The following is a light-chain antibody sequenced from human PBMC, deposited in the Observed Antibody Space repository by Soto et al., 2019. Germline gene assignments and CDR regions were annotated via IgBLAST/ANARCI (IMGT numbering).Light chain of an antibody. CDR2: AAS. V-gene: IGKV1-39*01. CDR1: QSVNIY. CDR3: QQSFTAPPYT. Sequence: DIQMTQSPSSLSASVGDRVIITCRTSQSVNIYLNWYQQKPGKVPELLISAASDLRSGVPSRFSGRGSGTDFSLAITGLQPEDFATYYCQQSFTAPPYTFGQGTRMDIK. J-gene: IGKJ2*01.